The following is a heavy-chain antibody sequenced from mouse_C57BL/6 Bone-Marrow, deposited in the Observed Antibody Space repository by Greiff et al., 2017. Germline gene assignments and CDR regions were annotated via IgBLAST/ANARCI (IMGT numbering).Heavy chain of an antibody. CDR2: IWSGGST. CDR1: GFSLTSYG. D-gene: IGHD4-1*01. CDR3: AKTANWYYFDY. Sequence: VKLMESGPGLVQPSQSLSITCTVSGFSLTSYGVHWVRQPPGKGLEWLGVIWSGGSTDYNAAFISRLSISNDNSKSQVFFKMNSLQADDTAIYYCAKTANWYYFDYWGQGTTLTVSS. V-gene: IGHV2-4*01. J-gene: IGHJ2*01.